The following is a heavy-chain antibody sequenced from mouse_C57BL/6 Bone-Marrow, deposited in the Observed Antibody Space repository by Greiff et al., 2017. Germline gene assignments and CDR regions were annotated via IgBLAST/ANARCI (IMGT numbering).Heavy chain of an antibody. J-gene: IGHJ4*01. CDR2: INPYNGGT. Sequence: EVKLMESGPVLVKPGASVKMSCKASGYTFTDYYMHWVKQSHGKSLEWIGVINPYNGGTSYNQKFKGKATLTVDKSSSTAYMELNSLTSEDSAVYYCAREEGRGAMDYWGQGTSVTVSS. CDR3: AREEGRGAMDY. D-gene: IGHD3-3*01. CDR1: GYTFTDYY. V-gene: IGHV1-19*01.